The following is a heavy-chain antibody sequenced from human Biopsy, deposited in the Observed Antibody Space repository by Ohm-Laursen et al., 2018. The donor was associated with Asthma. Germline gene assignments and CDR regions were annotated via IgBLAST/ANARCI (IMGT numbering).Heavy chain of an antibody. D-gene: IGHD2-21*02. CDR3: ARGGLHYYEYYGMDV. Sequence: SLRLSCTASGFTFRAHAMSWVRQAPGKGLEWVSTISGNSGITYYADPVEGRFTISRDNSKNTLFLQMSSLRPEDTAVYYCARGGLHYYEYYGMDVWGQGTTVTVSS. V-gene: IGHV3-23*01. CDR2: ISGNSGIT. J-gene: IGHJ6*02. CDR1: GFTFRAHA.